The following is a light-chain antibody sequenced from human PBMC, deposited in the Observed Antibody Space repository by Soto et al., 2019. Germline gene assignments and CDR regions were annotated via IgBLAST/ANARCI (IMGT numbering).Light chain of an antibody. CDR3: QQYNSYWT. V-gene: IGKV1-5*03. CDR2: KAS. J-gene: IGKJ1*01. Sequence: DIQMTQSPTTLSASVGDRVTITCRASQSISSYLAWYQQKPGKAPKLLIYKASSLETGVPSRFSGSGSGTEFTLTFSSLQPDDFATYYCQQYNSYWTFGQGTKVDIK. CDR1: QSISSY.